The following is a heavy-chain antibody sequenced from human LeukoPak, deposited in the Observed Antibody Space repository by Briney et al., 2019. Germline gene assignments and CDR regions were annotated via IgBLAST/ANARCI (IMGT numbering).Heavy chain of an antibody. Sequence: SAKVSCKASGGTFSNYAISWVRQAPGQGREWMGGIIPIFGTANYAQKFQGRVTITADKSTSTAYMELSSLRSEDTAVYYCASTAHDHSSSWSPYYFDYWGQGTLVTVSS. CDR2: IIPIFGTA. D-gene: IGHD6-13*01. V-gene: IGHV1-69*06. CDR1: GGTFSNYA. CDR3: ASTAHDHSSSWSPYYFDY. J-gene: IGHJ4*02.